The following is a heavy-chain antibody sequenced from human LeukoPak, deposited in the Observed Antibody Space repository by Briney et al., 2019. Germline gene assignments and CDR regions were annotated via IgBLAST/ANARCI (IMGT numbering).Heavy chain of an antibody. D-gene: IGHD3-3*01. J-gene: IGHJ6*03. V-gene: IGHV3-20*04. CDR3: AREVYDFWSGYYPNPYYYYYYMDV. CDR2: INWNGGST. CDR1: GFTFDDYG. Sequence: GGSLRLSCAASGFTFDDYGMSWGRQAPGKGLELVSGINWNGGSTGYADSVKGRFTISRDNAKNSLYLQMNSLRAEDTAVYYCAREVYDFWSGYYPNPYYYYYYMDVWGKGTTVTVSS.